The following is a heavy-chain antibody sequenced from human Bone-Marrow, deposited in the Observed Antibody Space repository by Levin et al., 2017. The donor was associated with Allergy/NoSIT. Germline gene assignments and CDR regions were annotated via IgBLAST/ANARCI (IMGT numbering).Heavy chain of an antibody. D-gene: IGHD1-26*01. CDR3: ARKVGDTKQFDP. Sequence: KSSETLSLTCTVSGGSISSSSYYWGWIRQSPAKGLEWIGSVYYSGTTWHNPSLNSRVTISVDTSKNQFSLKLTSMTAADTAVYYCARKVGDTKQFDPWGQGILVTVSS. CDR1: GGSISSSSYY. V-gene: IGHV4-39*01. J-gene: IGHJ5*02. CDR2: VYYSGTT.